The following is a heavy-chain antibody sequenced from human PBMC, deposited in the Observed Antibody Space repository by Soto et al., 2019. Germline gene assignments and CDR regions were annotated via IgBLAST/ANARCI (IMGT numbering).Heavy chain of an antibody. J-gene: IGHJ4*02. Sequence: QVQLVQSGAELKKPGASVKVSCKASGYTFSNYDMNWVRQATGQGPEWIGWVNPNNGDTGYAQKFQGRVTLTTDSSTTTAYMELTSLRSEDTAIYYCAKVSRKGSAIDFDYWCQGTLITVSS. CDR2: VNPNNGDT. CDR1: GYTFSNYD. V-gene: IGHV1-8*01. D-gene: IGHD3-10*01. CDR3: AKVSRKGSAIDFDY.